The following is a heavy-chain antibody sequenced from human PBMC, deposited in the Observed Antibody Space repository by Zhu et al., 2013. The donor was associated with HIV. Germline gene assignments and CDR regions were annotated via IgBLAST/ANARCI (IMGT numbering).Heavy chain of an antibody. CDR3: AREEGPQRYCSGGSCSAFDY. CDR2: ISYDGSNK. Sequence: QVQLVESGGGVVQPGRSLRLSCAASGFTFSSYAMHWVRQAPGKGLEWVAVISYDGSNKYYADSVKGRFTISRDNSKNTLYLQMNSLRAEDTTVYYCAREEGPQRYCSGGSCSAFDYWGQGTLVTVSS. D-gene: IGHD2-15*01. CDR1: GFTFSSYA. V-gene: IGHV3-30-3*01. J-gene: IGHJ4*02.